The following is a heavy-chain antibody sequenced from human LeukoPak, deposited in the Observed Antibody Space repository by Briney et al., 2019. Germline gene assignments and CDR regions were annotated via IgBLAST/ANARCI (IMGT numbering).Heavy chain of an antibody. CDR3: ARYILLYGMDV. D-gene: IGHD2-15*01. CDR1: GGSFSGYY. J-gene: IGHJ6*02. CDR2: INHSGST. V-gene: IGHV4-34*01. Sequence: SETLSLTCAVYGGSFSGYYWSWIRQPPGKGLEWIGEINHSGSTNYNPSLKSRVTISVDTSKNQFSLKLSSVTAADTAVYYCARYILLYGMDVWGQGTTVTVSS.